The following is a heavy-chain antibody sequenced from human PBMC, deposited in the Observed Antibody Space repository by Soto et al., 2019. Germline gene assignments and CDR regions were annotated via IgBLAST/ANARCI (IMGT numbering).Heavy chain of an antibody. V-gene: IGHV3-64*01. Sequence: EAQLVESGGGLVQPGGSLRLSCAASGFTFSNYEMHWVRQAPGKGLEYVSGISNNGAHTDYAKSVKGRFTISRDNSENTLERQMGSLRAEDMALYYCARRGYGSRWPNVYMDVWGKGTTVTVSS. CDR3: ARRGYGSRWPNVYMDV. D-gene: IGHD6-13*01. CDR1: GFTFSNYE. CDR2: ISNNGAHT. J-gene: IGHJ6*03.